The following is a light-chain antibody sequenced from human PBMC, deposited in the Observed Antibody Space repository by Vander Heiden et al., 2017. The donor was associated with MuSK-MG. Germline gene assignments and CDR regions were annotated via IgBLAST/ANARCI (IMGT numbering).Light chain of an antibody. CDR3: SSYTVRGTRV. CDR2: DVS. Sequence: GSSSDVGGYNYVSWYQQHPGKAPKLMIHDVSNRLSGVSNRFSGSKSDNTASLTISGLQAEDEADYYCSSYTVRGTRVFGTGTKVTVL. V-gene: IGLV2-14*03. CDR1: SSDVGGYNY. J-gene: IGLJ1*01.